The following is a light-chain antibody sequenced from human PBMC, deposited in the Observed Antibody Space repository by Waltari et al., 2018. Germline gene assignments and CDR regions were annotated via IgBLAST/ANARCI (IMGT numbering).Light chain of an antibody. J-gene: IGKJ1*01. Sequence: EIVVTQSPATLSVSPGEGATLSCRASQSVSSNLAWYQQKPGQAPRLLIYGASPRATGIPARFSGSGSGTEFTLTISSLQFEDFAVYYCQQYNNWPPTWTFGQGTKVEIK. CDR2: GAS. V-gene: IGKV3-15*01. CDR1: QSVSSN. CDR3: QQYNNWPPTWT.